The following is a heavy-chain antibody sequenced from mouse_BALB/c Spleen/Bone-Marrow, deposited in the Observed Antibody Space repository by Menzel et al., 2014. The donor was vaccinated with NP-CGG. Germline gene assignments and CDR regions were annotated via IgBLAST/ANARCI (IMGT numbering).Heavy chain of an antibody. CDR2: IDPANGNT. D-gene: IGHD2-4*01. CDR1: GFNIKDTY. Sequence: VQLQQSGAELVKPGASVRLSCTASGFNIKDTYMHWVKQGPEQGLEWIGRIDPANGNTKYDPKFQGKATITADTSSNTAYLQLSSLTSEDTAVYYCARYDYGVYFDYWGQGTTLTDSS. J-gene: IGHJ2*01. V-gene: IGHV14-3*02. CDR3: ARYDYGVYFDY.